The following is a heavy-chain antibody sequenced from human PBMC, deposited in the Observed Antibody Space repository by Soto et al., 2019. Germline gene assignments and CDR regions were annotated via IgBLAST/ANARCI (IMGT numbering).Heavy chain of an antibody. D-gene: IGHD4-17*01. Sequence: QPGGSLRLSCAASGFTFSSYGMHWVRQAPGKGLEWVAVISYDGSNKYYADSVKGRFTISRDNSKNTLYLQMNSLRAEDTAVYYCAKISVTDDNYYYGMDVWGQGTTVTVSS. CDR2: ISYDGSNK. V-gene: IGHV3-30*18. CDR3: AKISVTDDNYYYGMDV. J-gene: IGHJ6*02. CDR1: GFTFSSYG.